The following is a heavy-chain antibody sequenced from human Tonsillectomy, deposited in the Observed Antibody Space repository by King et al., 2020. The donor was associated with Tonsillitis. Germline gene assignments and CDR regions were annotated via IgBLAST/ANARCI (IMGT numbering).Heavy chain of an antibody. CDR2: ISGSGGST. D-gene: IGHD6-19*01. CDR3: AKGAPGIAVAGSGAFDY. Sequence: VQLVESGGDLVQPGGSLRLSCAASGFAFSSYAMSWVRQAPGKGLEWVSTISGSGGSTYYADSVKCRFTISRDNSENTLYLQMNSLRAEDTAVYYCAKGAPGIAVAGSGAFDYWGQGTLVTVSS. CDR1: GFAFSSYA. V-gene: IGHV3-23*04. J-gene: IGHJ4*02.